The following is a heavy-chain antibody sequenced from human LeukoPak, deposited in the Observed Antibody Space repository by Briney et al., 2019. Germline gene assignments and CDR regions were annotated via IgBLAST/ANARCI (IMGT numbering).Heavy chain of an antibody. J-gene: IGHJ4*02. CDR3: AIRLRVVVITGYFDY. Sequence: EASVKVSCKASGGTFSSYAISWVRQAPGQGLEWMGGIIPIFGTANYAQKFQGRVTITTDESTSTAYMELSSLRSEDTAVYYCAIRLRVVVITGYFDYWGQGTLVTVSS. D-gene: IGHD3-22*01. V-gene: IGHV1-69*05. CDR2: IIPIFGTA. CDR1: GGTFSSYA.